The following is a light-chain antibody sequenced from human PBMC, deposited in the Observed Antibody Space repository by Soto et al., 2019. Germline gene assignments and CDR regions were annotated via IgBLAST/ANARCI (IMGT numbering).Light chain of an antibody. CDR3: SSYTSSSTHYVV. Sequence: QSALTQPASVSGSPGQSITSSCTGTSSDVGVYNYVSWYQQHPGKAPKLMIYDVSNRPSGVSNRFSGSKSGNTASLTISGLQSEDEADDYCSSYTSSSTHYVVFGGGTKLTVL. J-gene: IGLJ2*01. CDR2: DVS. CDR1: SSDVGVYNY. V-gene: IGLV2-14*01.